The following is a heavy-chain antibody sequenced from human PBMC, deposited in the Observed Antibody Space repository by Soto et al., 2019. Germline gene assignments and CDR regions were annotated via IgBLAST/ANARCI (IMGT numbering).Heavy chain of an antibody. D-gene: IGHD3-9*01. CDR3: AKDSLRYFDWLLPDY. J-gene: IGHJ4*02. CDR1: GFTFSSYA. V-gene: IGHV3-23*01. Sequence: PGGSLRFSCAASGFTFSSYAMSWVRQAPGKGLEWVSAISGSGGSTHYADSVKGRFTISRDNSKNTLYLHMNSLRAEDTAVYYCAKDSLRYFDWLLPDYWGQGTLVTVSS. CDR2: ISGSGGST.